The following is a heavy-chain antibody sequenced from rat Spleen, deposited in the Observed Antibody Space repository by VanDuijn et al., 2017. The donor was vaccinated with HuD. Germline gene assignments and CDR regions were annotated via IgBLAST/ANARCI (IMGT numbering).Heavy chain of an antibody. CDR1: GFTFSNYG. V-gene: IGHV5-29*01. J-gene: IGHJ3*01. CDR2: INYDGSST. Sequence: EVQLVESGGGLVQPGRSLKLSCAASGFTFSNYGMAWVRQAPTKGLEWVATINYDGSSTHFRDSVKGRFTISRDNAKSTLYLQMYSLRSEDTATYYCARLGTAAIGHWIAHWGQVTLVTVSS. CDR3: ARLGTAAIGHWIAH. D-gene: IGHD1-2*01.